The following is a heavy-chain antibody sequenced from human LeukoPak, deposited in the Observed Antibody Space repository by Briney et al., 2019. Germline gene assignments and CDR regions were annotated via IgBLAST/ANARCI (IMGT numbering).Heavy chain of an antibody. CDR2: ISGSGGST. J-gene: IGHJ4*02. CDR1: GFTFSSYA. D-gene: IGHD3-3*01. Sequence: PGGSLRLSCAASGFTFSSYAMSWVRQAPGKGLEWVSAISGSGGSTYYADSVKGRFTISRDNSKNTLYLQMNSLRAEDTDVYYCAKGTDFGVVTTFDYWGRGTRVTVSS. CDR3: AKGTDFGVVTTFDY. V-gene: IGHV3-23*01.